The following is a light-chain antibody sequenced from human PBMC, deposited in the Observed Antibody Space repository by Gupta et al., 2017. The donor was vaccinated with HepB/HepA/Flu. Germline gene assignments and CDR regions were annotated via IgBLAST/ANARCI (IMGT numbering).Light chain of an antibody. CDR2: KDS. J-gene: IGLJ3*02. CDR1: ALPTKS. CDR3: QSADSTWV. Sequence: SYDLTQPPSVSVAPGQTARITCSGDALPTKSVYWYQQKPGQAPVLVVYKDSERPSGIPERFTGSSSGTIVTLSISGVQAEDEADYYCQSADSTWVFGGGTKLTVL. V-gene: IGLV3-25*03.